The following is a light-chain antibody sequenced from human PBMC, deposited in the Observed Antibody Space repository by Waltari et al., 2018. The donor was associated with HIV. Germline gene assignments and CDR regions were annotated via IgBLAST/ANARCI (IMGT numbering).Light chain of an antibody. Sequence: QSALTQPASVSGSPGQSITISCTGTSSDVGGSKLVSWYQQHPGKAPKLMIYEVSKRPSGVSNRFSGSKSGNTASLTISGLQAEDEADYYCCAYAGSTTYVIFGGGTKLTVL. V-gene: IGLV2-23*02. CDR3: CAYAGSTTYVI. CDR1: SSDVGGSKL. CDR2: EVS. J-gene: IGLJ2*01.